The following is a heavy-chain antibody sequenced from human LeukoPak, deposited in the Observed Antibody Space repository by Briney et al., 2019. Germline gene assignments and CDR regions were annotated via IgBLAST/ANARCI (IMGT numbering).Heavy chain of an antibody. V-gene: IGHV3-74*01. Sequence: PGGSLTLSCAASGFTFSAYWMHWVRQAPGKGLVWVSRMNSDGISTIYADSLKGRFTISRDNAKNSLYLQMNSLRAEDTAVYYCAKHNLSRFLEWLFLFDYWGQGTLVTVSS. CDR2: MNSDGIST. D-gene: IGHD3-3*01. J-gene: IGHJ4*02. CDR1: GFTFSAYW. CDR3: AKHNLSRFLEWLFLFDY.